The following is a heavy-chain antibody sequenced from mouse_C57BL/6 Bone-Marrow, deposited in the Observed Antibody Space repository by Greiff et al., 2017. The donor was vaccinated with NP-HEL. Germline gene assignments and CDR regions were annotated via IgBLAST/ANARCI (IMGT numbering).Heavy chain of an antibody. CDR2: INYDGSST. D-gene: IGHD2-4*01. J-gene: IGHJ4*01. Sequence: EVQLVESEGGLVQPGSSMKLSCAASGFTFSDYYIAWVRQVPEKGLEWVANINYDGSSTYYLDSLKSRFIISRDNAKNILYLQMRSLKSEDTATYYCAREGGLRRRTYAMDYWGQGTSVTVSS. CDR3: AREGGLRRRTYAMDY. V-gene: IGHV5-16*01. CDR1: GFTFSDYY.